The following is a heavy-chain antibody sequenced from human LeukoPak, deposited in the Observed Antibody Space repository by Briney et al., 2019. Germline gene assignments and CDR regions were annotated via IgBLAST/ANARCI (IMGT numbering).Heavy chain of an antibody. D-gene: IGHD3-10*01. CDR2: IYHSGST. Sequence: PSGTLSLTCAVSGGSISSSNWWSWVRQPPGKGLEWIGEIYHSGSTNYNPSLKSRVTIAVDTSKNQFSLKLSSVTAADTAVYYCARLTKGVRGVIIRPQGRYYYYMDVWGKGTTVTISS. J-gene: IGHJ6*03. V-gene: IGHV4-4*02. CDR3: ARLTKGVRGVIIRPQGRYYYYMDV. CDR1: GGSISSSNW.